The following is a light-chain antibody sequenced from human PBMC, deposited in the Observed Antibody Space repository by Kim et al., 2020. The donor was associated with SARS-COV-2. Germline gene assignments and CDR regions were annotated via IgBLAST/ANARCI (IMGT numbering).Light chain of an antibody. Sequence: QTATLTCTGSSSNVGNEGAAWLQQHQGHPPKLLSYRNNDRPSGISERLSASRSGNTASLTISGLQPEDEADYYCTAWDSSLSAWVFGGGTQLTVL. CDR2: RNN. CDR3: TAWDSSLSAWV. CDR1: SSNVGNEG. V-gene: IGLV10-54*01. J-gene: IGLJ3*02.